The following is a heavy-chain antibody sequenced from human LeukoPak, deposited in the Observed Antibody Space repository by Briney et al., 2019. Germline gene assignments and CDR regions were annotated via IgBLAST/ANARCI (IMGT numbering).Heavy chain of an antibody. CDR2: IKQDGSEK. CDR1: GFAFSSYW. CDR3: ARHGASSSGWYGWFDP. Sequence: GRSLRLSSAASGFAFSSYWMSWVSHAPGKGLEWVANIKQDGSEKYYVDSVKGRLTISRDNAKNSLYLQMNSLRAEDTAVYYCARHGASSSGWYGWFDPWGQGTLVTVSS. V-gene: IGHV3-7*03. D-gene: IGHD6-19*01. J-gene: IGHJ5*02.